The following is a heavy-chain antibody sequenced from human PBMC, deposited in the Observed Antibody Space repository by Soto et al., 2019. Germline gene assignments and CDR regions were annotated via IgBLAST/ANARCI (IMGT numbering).Heavy chain of an antibody. V-gene: IGHV3-23*01. CDR1: GFTFSSYA. D-gene: IGHD3-10*01. CDR2: ISGSGGST. J-gene: IGHJ6*02. Sequence: EVQLLESGGGLVQPGGSLRLSCAASGFTFSSYAMSWVRQAPGEALEWVSAISGSGGSTYYADSVKGRFTISRDNSKNTLYLQMNSLRAEDTAVYYCAKSLRGGSGGEYYYGRDVWGQGTTVTVSS. CDR3: AKSLRGGSGGEYYYGRDV.